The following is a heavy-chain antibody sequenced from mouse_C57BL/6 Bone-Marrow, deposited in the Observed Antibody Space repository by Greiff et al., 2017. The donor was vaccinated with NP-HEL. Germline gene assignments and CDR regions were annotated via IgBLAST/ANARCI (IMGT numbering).Heavy chain of an antibody. CDR3: ARDGYDVYWYFDV. CDR1: GYSFTSYY. J-gene: IGHJ1*03. CDR2: IYPGSGNT. V-gene: IGHV1-66*01. D-gene: IGHD2-2*01. Sequence: QVQLQQSGPELVKPGAPVKISCKASGYSFTSYYIHWVKQRPGQGLEWIGWIYPGSGNTKYNEKFKGKATLTADTSSSTAYMQLSSLTSEDSAVYYCARDGYDVYWYFDVWGTGTTVTVSS.